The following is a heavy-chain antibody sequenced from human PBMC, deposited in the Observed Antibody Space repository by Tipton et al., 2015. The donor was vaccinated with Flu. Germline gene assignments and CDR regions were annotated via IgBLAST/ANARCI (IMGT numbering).Heavy chain of an antibody. CDR3: ARGWDYFGSGYFDY. CDR1: GDSMRSDYF. J-gene: IGHJ4*02. D-gene: IGHD3-10*01. V-gene: IGHV4-38-2*02. CDR2: IHYSGSP. Sequence: TLSLTCTVSGDSMRSDYFWAWIRQAPGKGLEWIGNIHYSGSPHYNPSLKSRVTITVDTSKNQFSLRLTSVTAADTAVYYCARGWDYFGSGYFDYWGQGTLVTVSS.